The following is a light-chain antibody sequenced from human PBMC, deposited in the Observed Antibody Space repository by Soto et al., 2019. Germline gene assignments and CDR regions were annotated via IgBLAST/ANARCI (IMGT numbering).Light chain of an antibody. CDR2: EVN. CDR3: RSYGGSNNLL. CDR1: SNDVGAYNF. V-gene: IGLV2-8*01. Sequence: QSALTQPPSASGSPGQSVTISCTGTSNDVGAYNFISWYQQHPGKAPKLMIYEVNKRPSGVPDRFSGSKSGDTASLTVSGLQAEDEADYYCRSYGGSNNLLFXGGTKVTVL. J-gene: IGLJ2*01.